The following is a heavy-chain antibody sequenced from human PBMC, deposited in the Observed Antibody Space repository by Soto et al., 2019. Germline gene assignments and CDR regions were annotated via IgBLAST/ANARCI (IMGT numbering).Heavy chain of an antibody. CDR2: ISGSGGST. V-gene: IGHV3-23*01. D-gene: IGHD3-10*01. J-gene: IGHJ6*02. CDR3: AKPTFEGLARRFDYYYGMDV. Sequence: EVQLLESGGGLVQPGGSLRLSCAASGFTFSSYAMSWVRQAPGKGLEWVSAISGSGGSTYYADSVKGRFTISRDNSKNTLYLQMNSLRAEDTAVYYCAKPTFEGLARRFDYYYGMDVWGQGTTVTVSS. CDR1: GFTFSSYA.